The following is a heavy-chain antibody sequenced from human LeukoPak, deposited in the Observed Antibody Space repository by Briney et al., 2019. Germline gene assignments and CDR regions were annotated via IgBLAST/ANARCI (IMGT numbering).Heavy chain of an antibody. CDR1: GYTFTRYG. Sequence: ASVKVSCKTSGYTFTRYGISWVRQAPGQGLEWMGWTSAYNGHTTYAQKVQGRVTMTTDTSTNTGYMELRSLTSDDTAVYYCARYGDYNWFDPWGQGTLVTVSS. CDR2: TSAYNGHT. D-gene: IGHD4-17*01. CDR3: ARYGDYNWFDP. V-gene: IGHV1-18*01. J-gene: IGHJ5*02.